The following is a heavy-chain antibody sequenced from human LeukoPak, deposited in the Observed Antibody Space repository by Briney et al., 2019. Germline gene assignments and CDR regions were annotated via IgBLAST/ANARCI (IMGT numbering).Heavy chain of an antibody. CDR1: GGSISSYY. CDR2: IYYSGST. CDR3: ARYIVSYPHDAFDI. V-gene: IGHV4-59*01. D-gene: IGHD1-26*01. Sequence: SEALSLTCTVSGGSISSYYWSWIRQPPGKGLEWIGYIYYSGSTSYNPSLKSRVTISVDTSKKQFSLKLSSVTAADTAFYYCARYIVSYPHDAFDIWGQGTMVTVSS. J-gene: IGHJ3*02.